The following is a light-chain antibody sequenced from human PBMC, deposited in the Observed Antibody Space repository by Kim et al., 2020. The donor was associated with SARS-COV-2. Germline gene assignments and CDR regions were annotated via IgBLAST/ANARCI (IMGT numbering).Light chain of an antibody. Sequence: GQSITISCSGTSGDIGNTNSVSWYQQHAGEAPRLIIYDVRDRPSGVSARFSGSKCANMASLTISGLRSEDEDDYYCCSTSNTLDYVFGSGTKVTVL. V-gene: IGLV2-14*03. J-gene: IGLJ1*01. CDR2: DVR. CDR3: CSTSNTLDYV. CDR1: SGDIGNTNS.